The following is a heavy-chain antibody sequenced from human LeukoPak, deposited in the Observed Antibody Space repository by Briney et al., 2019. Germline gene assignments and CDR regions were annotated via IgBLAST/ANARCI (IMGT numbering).Heavy chain of an antibody. CDR2: IYSGGST. CDR1: GFTVSSNY. CDR3: ARDSHNYYFDY. V-gene: IGHV3-53*01. Sequence: PGGSLRLSCAASGFTVSSNYMSWVRQAPGKGLEWVSVIYSGGSTYYADSVKGRFTISRGNSKNTLYLQMNSLRAEDTAVYYCARDSHNYYFDYWGQGTLVTVSS. J-gene: IGHJ4*02.